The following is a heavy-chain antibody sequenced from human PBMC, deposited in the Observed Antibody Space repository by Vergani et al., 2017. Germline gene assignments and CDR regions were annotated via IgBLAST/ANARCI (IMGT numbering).Heavy chain of an antibody. CDR3: ARDFVVWGYYYGMDV. CDR1: GVSIGSNSYY. Sequence: QLQLQESGPGLVKPSETLSLTCTVSGVSIGSNSYYWSWIRQPPGKGLEWIGYIYYSGSTNYNPSLKSRVTISVDTSKNQFSLKLSSVTAADTAVYYCARDFVVWGYYYGMDVWGQGTTVTVSS. CDR2: IYYSGST. J-gene: IGHJ6*02. V-gene: IGHV4-61*01. D-gene: IGHD3-16*01.